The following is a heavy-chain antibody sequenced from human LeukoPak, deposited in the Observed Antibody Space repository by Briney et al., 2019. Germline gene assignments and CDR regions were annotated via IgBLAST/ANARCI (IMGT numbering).Heavy chain of an antibody. V-gene: IGHV4-39*07. J-gene: IGHJ6*03. CDR3: ARGDYYYMDV. Sequence: SETLSLTCTVSGGSISSSSYYWGWIRQPPGKGLEWIGSIYYSGSTYYNPSLKSRVTISVDTSKNQFSLKLSSVTAADTAVYYCARGDYYYMDVWGKGTAVTVPS. CDR1: GGSISSSSYY. CDR2: IYYSGST.